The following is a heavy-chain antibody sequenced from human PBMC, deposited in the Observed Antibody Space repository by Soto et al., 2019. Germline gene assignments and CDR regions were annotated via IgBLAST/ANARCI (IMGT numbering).Heavy chain of an antibody. Sequence: QVQLQQWGAGLLKPSETLSLTSAVYGGYFSGYSWSWIRQPPGKGLAWIGEINHSGSTNYNPSLKSRVTISVDTSKNQFSLKLSSVTAADTAVYYCAREGGIVEGAAFDICSQGRMVTVSS. CDR2: INHSGST. CDR1: GGYFSGYS. J-gene: IGHJ3*02. V-gene: IGHV4-34*01. D-gene: IGHD2-15*01. CDR3: AREGGIVEGAAFDI.